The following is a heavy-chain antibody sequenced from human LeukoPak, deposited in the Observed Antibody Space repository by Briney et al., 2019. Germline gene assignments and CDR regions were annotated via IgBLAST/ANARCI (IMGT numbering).Heavy chain of an antibody. CDR2: INSDGSST. CDR1: GFTFSSYA. V-gene: IGHV3-74*01. Sequence: GGSLRLSCAASGFTFSSYAMSWVRQAPGKGLVWVSRINSDGSSTSYADSVKGRFTISRDNAKNTLYLQMNSLRAEDTAVYYCASEPDYGDYPSFDYWGQGTLVTVSS. D-gene: IGHD4-17*01. J-gene: IGHJ4*02. CDR3: ASEPDYGDYPSFDY.